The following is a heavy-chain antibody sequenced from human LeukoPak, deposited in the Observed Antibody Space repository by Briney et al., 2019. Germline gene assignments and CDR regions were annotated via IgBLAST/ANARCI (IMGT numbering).Heavy chain of an antibody. Sequence: KTSETLSLTCTVSNGSINFVSYYWSWIRQPPGKGLEWLGYIHYTGNTIYNPSLKSRVTISMDTAKNQFSLKVGSVTAADTAVYYCARDGAGMTGTGLDYWGQGILATVSS. CDR1: NGSINFVSYY. CDR3: ARDGAGMTGTGLDY. J-gene: IGHJ4*02. V-gene: IGHV4-61*01. D-gene: IGHD3-9*01. CDR2: IHYTGNT.